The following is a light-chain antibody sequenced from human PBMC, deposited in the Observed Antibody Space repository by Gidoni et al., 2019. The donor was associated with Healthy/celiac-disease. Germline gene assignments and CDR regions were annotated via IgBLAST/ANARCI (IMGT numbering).Light chain of an antibody. Sequence: IVFTQSPGTLSLSPGERATLSCRASQSVSSSYLAWYQQKPGQAPRLLIYGASSRATGIPDRFSGSGSGTDFTLTISRLEPEDFAVYYCQQYGSSRPYTFXXXTKLEIK. CDR2: GAS. CDR1: QSVSSSY. CDR3: QQYGSSRPYT. J-gene: IGKJ2*01. V-gene: IGKV3-20*01.